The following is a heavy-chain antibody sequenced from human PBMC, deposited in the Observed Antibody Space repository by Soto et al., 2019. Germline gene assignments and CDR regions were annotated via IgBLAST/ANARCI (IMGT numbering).Heavy chain of an antibody. Sequence: ASVKVSCNTSRYPFTSNRLSWVRRAPGQGLEWMGWISHHNGNAKYAQKFQDRVTMTADTAASTVYMELRSLRSDDSAVFYCARDRSGWYDFWGQGTLVTVSS. CDR1: RYPFTSNR. CDR3: ARDRSGWYDF. J-gene: IGHJ4*02. D-gene: IGHD6-19*01. V-gene: IGHV1-18*01. CDR2: ISHHNGNA.